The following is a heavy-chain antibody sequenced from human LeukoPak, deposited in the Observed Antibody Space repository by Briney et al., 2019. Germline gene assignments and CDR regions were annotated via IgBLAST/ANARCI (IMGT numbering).Heavy chain of an antibody. D-gene: IGHD4-11*01. Sequence: SETLSLTCTVSGGSINNYYRTWIRQPPGKGLEWIGYIFYSGTTNYNPSLRSRITISVDTSKNQFFLKLTSVTAAYTAVYYCARLRGNYFPDYWGQGALVTVSS. V-gene: IGHV4-59*01. CDR3: ARLRGNYFPDY. CDR1: GGSINNYY. J-gene: IGHJ4*02. CDR2: IFYSGTT.